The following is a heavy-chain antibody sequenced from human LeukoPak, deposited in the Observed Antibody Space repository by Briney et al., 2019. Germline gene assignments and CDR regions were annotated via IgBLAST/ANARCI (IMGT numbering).Heavy chain of an antibody. CDR3: ARDFPLDYYDSSGSLDY. J-gene: IGHJ4*02. D-gene: IGHD3-22*01. CDR2: ISSTSSYK. CDR1: GFTFSSYA. Sequence: GGSLRLSCAASGFTFSSYAMNWVHQAPGKGLEWVSSISSTSSYKYYADSVRGRFTISRDNAKNSLYLQMNSLRAEDTAVYYCARDFPLDYYDSSGSLDYWGQGTLVTVSS. V-gene: IGHV3-21*01.